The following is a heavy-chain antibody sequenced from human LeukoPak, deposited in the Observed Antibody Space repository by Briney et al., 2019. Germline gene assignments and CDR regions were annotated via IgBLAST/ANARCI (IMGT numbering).Heavy chain of an antibody. D-gene: IGHD3-3*02. CDR1: GFTFRNDW. CDR3: ARDGAFRIYDY. CDR2: IKQDGNEK. V-gene: IGHV3-7*01. Sequence: QPGGSLRLSCATSGFTFRNDWVTWVRQAPGKGLEWVASIKQDGNEKYYVDSVKGRFTISRDNARNSLYLQMSSLRADDTAVYYCARDGAFRIYDYWGQGTLVTVSS. J-gene: IGHJ4*02.